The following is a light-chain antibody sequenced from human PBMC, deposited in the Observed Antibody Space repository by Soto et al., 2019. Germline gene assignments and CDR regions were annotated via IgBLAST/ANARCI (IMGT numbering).Light chain of an antibody. CDR2: QDT. CDR1: KLGDKY. J-gene: IGLJ2*01. V-gene: IGLV3-1*01. Sequence: SYELTQPLSVSVSPGQTASITCSGDKLGDKYACWYQQKPGQSPVLVIYQDTKRPSGIPERFSGSNSGNTATLTISGTQAMDEADYSCQAWDSGVVFGGGTKLTVL. CDR3: QAWDSGVV.